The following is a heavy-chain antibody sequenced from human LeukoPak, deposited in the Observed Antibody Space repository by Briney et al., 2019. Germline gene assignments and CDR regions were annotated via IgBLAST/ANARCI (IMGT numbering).Heavy chain of an antibody. J-gene: IGHJ4*02. CDR1: GFTFSNYG. CDR2: ISDDGRNK. D-gene: IGHD2-15*01. V-gene: IGHV3-30*18. Sequence: PGGSLRLSCAASGFTFSNYGMHWVRQAPGEGLEWVAVISDDGRNKYYADSVKGRFTISRDNSQNTLYLQVISLRAQDTAVYYCAKDPGYCSGGSCFYFDSWGQGTLVTVSS. CDR3: AKDPGYCSGGSCFYFDS.